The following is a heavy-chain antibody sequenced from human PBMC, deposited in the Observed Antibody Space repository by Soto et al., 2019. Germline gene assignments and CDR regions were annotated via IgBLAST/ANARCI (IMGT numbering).Heavy chain of an antibody. CDR2: IYASRTT. V-gene: IGHV4-4*07. D-gene: IGHD2-15*01. CDR1: GVSTSIYY. Sequence: SETLSLTCSVSGVSTSIYYWTWIRQSAGKGLEWIGRIYASRTTHYDPSLNSRVTMSVDTSRNQFSLKLSSVTATDTALYYCATTLAARGAFDVWGQGTMVTVSS. J-gene: IGHJ3*01. CDR3: ATTLAARGAFDV.